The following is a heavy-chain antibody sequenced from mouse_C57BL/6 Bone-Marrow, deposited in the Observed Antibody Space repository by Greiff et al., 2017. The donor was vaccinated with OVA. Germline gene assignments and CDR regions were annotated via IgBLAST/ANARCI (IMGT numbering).Heavy chain of an antibody. Sequence: EVMLVESGGDLVKPGGSLKLSCAASGFTFSSYGMSWVRQTPDKRLEWVATISSGGSYTYYPASVKGRFTISRDNAKNTMYLQMGSLKSEDTAIDDSARRGSSDAYFAYWGQGTLVTVSA. J-gene: IGHJ3*01. CDR1: GFTFSSYG. V-gene: IGHV5-6*02. CDR3: ARRGSSDAYFAY. CDR2: ISSGGSYT. D-gene: IGHD1-1*01.